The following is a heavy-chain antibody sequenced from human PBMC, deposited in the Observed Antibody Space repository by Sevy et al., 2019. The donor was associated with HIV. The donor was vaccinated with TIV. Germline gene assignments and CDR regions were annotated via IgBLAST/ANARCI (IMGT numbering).Heavy chain of an antibody. V-gene: IGHV1-18*01. Sequence: ASVKVSCKASGYTFASYGITWVRQAHGQGLEWMGWISNFNSNRKSAQKFQDRLTLTTDTSTSTAFMELTSLRTDDTAVYYCAGGISVVATRGVWFDPWGQGTPVTVSS. CDR1: GYTFASYG. D-gene: IGHD5-12*01. CDR3: AGGISVVATRGVWFDP. J-gene: IGHJ5*02. CDR2: ISNFNSNR.